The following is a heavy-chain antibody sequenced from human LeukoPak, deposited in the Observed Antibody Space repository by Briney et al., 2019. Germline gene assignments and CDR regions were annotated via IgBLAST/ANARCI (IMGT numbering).Heavy chain of an antibody. CDR3: ARGFAPHDY. CDR1: GFTFSSYA. Sequence: QPGGSLRLSCEASGFTFSSYAMSWVRQAPGKGLEWVSSISDSGGNMYYADSVKGRFTISRDSSKNTLYLQMNSLRAEDTAVYYCARGFAPHDYWGQGTLVTVSP. CDR2: ISDSGGNM. V-gene: IGHV3-23*01. J-gene: IGHJ4*02.